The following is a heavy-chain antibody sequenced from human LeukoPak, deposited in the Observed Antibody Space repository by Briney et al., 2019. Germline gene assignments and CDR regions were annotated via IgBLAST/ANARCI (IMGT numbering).Heavy chain of an antibody. Sequence: GGSLRLSCAASGFTFSSYAMSWVRQAPGKGLEWVSPISGSGGSTYYADSVKGRFTISRDNSKNTLYLQMNSLRAEDTAVYYCAIPYCSSTSCYGGFDYWGQGTLVTVSS. CDR1: GFTFSSYA. CDR3: AIPYCSSTSCYGGFDY. J-gene: IGHJ4*02. D-gene: IGHD2-2*01. V-gene: IGHV3-23*01. CDR2: ISGSGGST.